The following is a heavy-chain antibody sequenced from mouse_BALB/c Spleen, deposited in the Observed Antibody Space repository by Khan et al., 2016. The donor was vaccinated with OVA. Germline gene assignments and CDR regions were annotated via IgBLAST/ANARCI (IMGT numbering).Heavy chain of an antibody. Sequence: VQLQESGPDLVKPSQSLSLTCTVTGYSITSAYSWHWIRQFPGNKLEWMGYIHYSGTTSYNPSLKSRISITRDTSKNQFFLQLNSVTTEDTATYDCAGGFPTYWGQGTLVTVSA. CDR1: GYSITSAYS. CDR2: IHYSGTT. CDR3: AGGFPTY. V-gene: IGHV3-1*02. J-gene: IGHJ3*01.